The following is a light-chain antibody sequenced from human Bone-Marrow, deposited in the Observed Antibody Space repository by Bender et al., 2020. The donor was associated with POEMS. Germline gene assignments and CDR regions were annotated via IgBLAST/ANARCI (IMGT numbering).Light chain of an antibody. Sequence: QSALTQPASVSGSPGQSITISCTGTSSDVGSYNLVSWHQQHPGKAPKLMIFDVNKRPSGVSNRFCGSKSGNTASLTISGLQAEDEADYYCSSYTRSDTWVFGGGTKLTVL. CDR1: SSDVGSYNL. J-gene: IGLJ3*02. CDR2: DVN. CDR3: SSYTRSDTWV. V-gene: IGLV2-23*02.